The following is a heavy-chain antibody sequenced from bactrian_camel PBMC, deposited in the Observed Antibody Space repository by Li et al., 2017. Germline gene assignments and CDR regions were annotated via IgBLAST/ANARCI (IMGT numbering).Heavy chain of an antibody. CDR2: IMSDGII. CDR3: AASIIVLQPASRLRQRPYNH. J-gene: IGHJ4*01. Sequence: VQLVESGGGSVQAGGSLRLSCAASGYSYIVNCMGWYRQGIGEEREGVASIMSDGIISYADSVQGRFSISLDNDKSTLFLQMNNLKPEDTAMYYCAASIIVLQPASRLRQRPYNHWGQGTQVTVS. D-gene: IGHD2*01. CDR1: GYSYIVNC. V-gene: IGHV3S53*01.